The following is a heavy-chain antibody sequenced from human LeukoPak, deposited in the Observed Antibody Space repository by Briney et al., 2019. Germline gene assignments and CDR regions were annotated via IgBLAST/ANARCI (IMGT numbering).Heavy chain of an antibody. J-gene: IGHJ4*02. CDR2: ISSSSSYI. CDR3: AKDREITMIVD. CDR1: GFTFSSYS. Sequence: PGGSLRLSCAASGFTFSSYSMNWVRQAPGKGLEWVSSISSSSSYIYYADSVKGRFTISRDNSKNTLYLQMNSLRAEDTAVYYCAKDREITMIVDWGQGTLVTVSS. V-gene: IGHV3-21*04. D-gene: IGHD3-22*01.